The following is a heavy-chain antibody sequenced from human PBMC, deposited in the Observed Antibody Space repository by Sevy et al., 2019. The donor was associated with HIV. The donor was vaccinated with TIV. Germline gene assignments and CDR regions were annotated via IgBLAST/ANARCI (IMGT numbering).Heavy chain of an antibody. D-gene: IGHD3-22*01. CDR2: IYHTGNT. J-gene: IGHJ4*02. CDR1: GVSISSGAYS. CDR3: ARASYYYDSSGYYVY. V-gene: IGHV4-30-2*01. Sequence: SETLSLTCAVSGVSISSGAYSWNWIRQPPGKGLEWIGYIYHTGNTYYNPSLKSRITISLDRSKNQFSLKLSSVTAADTAVYYCARASYYYDSSGYYVYWGQGTLVTVSS.